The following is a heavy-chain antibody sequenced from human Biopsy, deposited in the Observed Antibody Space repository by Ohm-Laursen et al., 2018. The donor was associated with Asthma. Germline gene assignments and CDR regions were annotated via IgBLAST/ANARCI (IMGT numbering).Heavy chain of an antibody. J-gene: IGHJ6*02. CDR1: GGSISNSNYY. D-gene: IGHD6-19*01. V-gene: IGHV4-39*01. Sequence: SETLSLTCTVSGGSISNSNYYWGWIRQSPGKGLEWIGSLHYSGSPYYTFYNPSLENRVTISLDAFKNEFSLRLNYVTAADTGQYYCVRQVGYRGGWPKLLFVYYGMDVWGPGTTVTVSS. CDR2: LHYSGSPYYT. CDR3: VRQVGYRGGWPKLLFVYYGMDV.